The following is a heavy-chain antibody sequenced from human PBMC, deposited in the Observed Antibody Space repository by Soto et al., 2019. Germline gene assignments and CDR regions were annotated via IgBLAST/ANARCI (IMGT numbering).Heavy chain of an antibody. CDR1: GFTFSSYS. CDR2: ISSSSSTI. J-gene: IGHJ6*02. D-gene: IGHD6-6*01. Sequence: EVQLVESGGGLVQPGGSLRLSCAASGFTFSSYSMNWVRQAPGKGLEWVSYISSSSSTIYYADSVKGRFTISRDNAKKSLYIQMNSLRDEDTAVYYCARQEYSSASYGLDVWGQGTTVTVSS. V-gene: IGHV3-48*02. CDR3: ARQEYSSASYGLDV.